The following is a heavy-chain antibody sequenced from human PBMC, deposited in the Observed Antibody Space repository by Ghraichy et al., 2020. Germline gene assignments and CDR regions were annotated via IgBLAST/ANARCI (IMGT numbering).Heavy chain of an antibody. V-gene: IGHV3-23*01. CDR1: GLIFSSYD. D-gene: IGHD2-2*01. CDR3: ARKPYCDGTSCYSCDS. CDR2: IHRNGGVT. J-gene: IGHJ4*02. Sequence: GGSLRLSCIASGLIFSSYDMTWVRQSPGKGPEWVAIIHRNGGVTNYADSVKGRFTISRDNAKNTLYLQMNGLRAEDTAVYFCARKPYCDGTSCYSCDSWGQGTLVTVSS.